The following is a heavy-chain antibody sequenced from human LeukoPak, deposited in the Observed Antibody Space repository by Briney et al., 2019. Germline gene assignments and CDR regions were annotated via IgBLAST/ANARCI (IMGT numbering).Heavy chain of an antibody. V-gene: IGHV3-23*01. CDR3: AKDTSIGKYCTNGVCSPFHH. J-gene: IGHJ4*02. CDR1: GFTFSSYA. CDR2: ISDSGDYT. D-gene: IGHD2-8*01. Sequence: GGSLRLSCAGSGFTFSSYAMSWVRQAPGQGLEWVSVISDSGDYTSYADSVRGRFTISRDNSRHTLYLQMISLRPEDTAVYYCAKDTSIGKYCTNGVCSPFHHWGQANLVTVSS.